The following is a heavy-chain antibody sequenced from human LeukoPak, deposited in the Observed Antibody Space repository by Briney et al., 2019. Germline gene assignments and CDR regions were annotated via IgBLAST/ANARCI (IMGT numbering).Heavy chain of an antibody. CDR3: ARSGIHSSSSKDY. D-gene: IGHD6-6*01. J-gene: IGHJ4*02. CDR2: ISSSSSYI. Sequence: PGGSLRLSCGASGFIFRTYAMHWVRQAPGKGLEWVSSISSSSSYIYYADSVKGRFTISRDNAKNSLYLQMNSLRAEDTAVYYCARSGIHSSSSKDYWGQGTLVTVSS. CDR1: GFIFRTYA. V-gene: IGHV3-21*01.